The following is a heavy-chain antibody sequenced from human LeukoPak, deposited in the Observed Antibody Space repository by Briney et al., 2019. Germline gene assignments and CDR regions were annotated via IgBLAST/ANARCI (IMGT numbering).Heavy chain of an antibody. J-gene: IGHJ3*01. CDR1: GGSISSYY. V-gene: IGHV4-4*07. CDR3: ARAPTSSTSSSSPFDL. D-gene: IGHD2-2*01. Sequence: SETLSLTCSVSGGSISSYYWNWIRQPAGEGLEWIGRIHISGNTNYNPSLKSRLTMSVDPSKNQFSLKLSSVTAADTAVYYCARAPTSSTSSSSPFDLWGQGTMVTVSS. CDR2: IHISGNT.